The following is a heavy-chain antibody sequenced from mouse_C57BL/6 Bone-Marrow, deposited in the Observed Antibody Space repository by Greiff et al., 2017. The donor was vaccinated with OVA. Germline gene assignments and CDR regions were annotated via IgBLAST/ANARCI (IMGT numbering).Heavy chain of an antibody. Sequence: VQLQQPGAELVRPGSSVKLSCKASGYTFTSYWMHWVKQRPIQGLEWIGNIDPSDSETQYNQNFKDKATLTADKSSNTAYMQLSSLTSEDSAVYYCATLDAMDYWGQGTSVTVSS. J-gene: IGHJ4*01. CDR1: GYTFTSYW. CDR2: IDPSDSET. CDR3: ATLDAMDY. V-gene: IGHV1-52*01.